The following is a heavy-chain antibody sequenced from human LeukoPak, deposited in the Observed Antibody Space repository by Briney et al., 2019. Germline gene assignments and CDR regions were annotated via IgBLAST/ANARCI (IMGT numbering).Heavy chain of an antibody. CDR3: ARQAAYCSSGSCYPNWFDP. V-gene: IGHV4-39*01. Sequence: PSETLSLTCTVSGGSISSSSYYWGWIRQPPGMGLESIGSIYYTGSTYYNPSLKSRVTISVDTSKNQFSLKLSSVTAADTAVYYCARQAAYCSSGSCYPNWFDPWGQGTLVTVSS. D-gene: IGHD2-15*01. CDR2: IYYTGST. CDR1: GGSISSSSYY. J-gene: IGHJ5*02.